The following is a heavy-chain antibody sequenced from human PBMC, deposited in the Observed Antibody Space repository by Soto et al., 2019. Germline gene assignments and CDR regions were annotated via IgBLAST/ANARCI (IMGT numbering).Heavy chain of an antibody. CDR2: IIPIFGTA. D-gene: IGHD6-6*01. CDR3: ARAGTDSSSSLFDY. CDR1: GGTFSSYA. V-gene: IGHV1-69*13. Sequence: GASVKVSCKASGGTFSSYAISWVRQAPGQGLEWMGGIIPIFGTANYAQKFQGRVTITADESTSTAYMELSSLRSEDTAVYYRARAGTDSSSSLFDYWGQGTLVTVSS. J-gene: IGHJ4*02.